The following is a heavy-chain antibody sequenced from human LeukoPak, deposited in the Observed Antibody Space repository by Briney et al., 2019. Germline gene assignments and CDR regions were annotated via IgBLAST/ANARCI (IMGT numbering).Heavy chain of an antibody. Sequence: GGSLRLSCAASGFTFSSYAMSWVRLAPGKGLEWVSGISVSGGRTYYADSVKGRFTISRDNSKNTLYPQMNSLRAEDTAVYYCAKGYDSPMDVWGQGTTVTVSS. CDR2: ISVSGGRT. CDR3: AKGYDSPMDV. J-gene: IGHJ6*02. V-gene: IGHV3-23*01. CDR1: GFTFSSYA. D-gene: IGHD1-20*01.